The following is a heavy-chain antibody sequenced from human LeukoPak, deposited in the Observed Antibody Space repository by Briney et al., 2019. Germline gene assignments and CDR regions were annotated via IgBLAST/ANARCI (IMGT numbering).Heavy chain of an antibody. D-gene: IGHD3-22*01. V-gene: IGHV3-23*01. Sequence: GSLRLSCAASGFTFSSYAMTWVRQAPGKGLEWVSGISGSSSSSYYADSVKGRFTISRDYSNNTVYLQMNSLRAEDTAVYYCVKEGEVVITHRFDSWGQGTLVTVSS. CDR1: GFTFSSYA. CDR3: VKEGEVVITHRFDS. J-gene: IGHJ4*02. CDR2: ISGSSSSS.